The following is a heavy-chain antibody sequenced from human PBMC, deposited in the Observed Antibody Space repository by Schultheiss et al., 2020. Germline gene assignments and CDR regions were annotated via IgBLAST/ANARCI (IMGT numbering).Heavy chain of an antibody. V-gene: IGHV4-61*05. CDR2: IYYSGST. Sequence: SETLSLTCTVSGGSISSSSYYWGWIRQPPGKGLEWIGYIYYSGSTNYNPSLKSRVTISVDTSKNQFSLKLSSVTAADTAVYYCATGVYGYSGYFDYWGQGTL. CDR3: ATGVYGYSGYFDY. D-gene: IGHD5-12*01. CDR1: GGSISSSSYY. J-gene: IGHJ4*02.